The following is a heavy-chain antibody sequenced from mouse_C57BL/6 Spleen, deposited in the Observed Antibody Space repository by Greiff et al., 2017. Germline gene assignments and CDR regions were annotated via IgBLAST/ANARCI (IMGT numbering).Heavy chain of an antibody. CDR1: GFYIKNTY. J-gene: IGHJ2*01. V-gene: IGHV14-3*01. CDR3: APNYYGSSYFDY. CDR2: IEPANGNT. D-gene: IGHD1-1*01. Sequence: EVQLQQSVAELVRPGASVKLSCTASGFYIKNTYMHWVKQRPEQGLEWIGRIEPANGNTKYAPKFQGKATITADTSSNTAYLQLSSLTSEDTAIYYCAPNYYGSSYFDYWGQGTTLTVSS.